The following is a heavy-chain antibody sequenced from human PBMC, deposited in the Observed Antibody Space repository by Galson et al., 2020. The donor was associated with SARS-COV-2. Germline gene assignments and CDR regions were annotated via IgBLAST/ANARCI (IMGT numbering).Heavy chain of an antibody. Sequence: GGSLRLSCAASGFTFSSYAMHWVRQAPGKGLEWVAVISYDGSNKYYADSVKGRFTISRDNSKNTLYLQMNSLRAEDTAVYYCARDQSGWYLDYWGQGTLVTVSS. V-gene: IGHV3-30-3*01. CDR2: ISYDGSNK. J-gene: IGHJ4*02. CDR3: ARDQSGWYLDY. CDR1: GFTFSSYA. D-gene: IGHD6-19*01.